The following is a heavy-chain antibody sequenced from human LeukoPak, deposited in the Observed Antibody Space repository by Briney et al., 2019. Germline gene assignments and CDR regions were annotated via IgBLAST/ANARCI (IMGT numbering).Heavy chain of an antibody. V-gene: IGHV3-48*01. Sequence: GGSLRLSCAASGFTLSSYSMNWVRQAPGKGLEWVSYISSSSSTISYADSVKGRFTISRDNAKNSLYLQMNSLRAEDTAVYYCARSRGAGPGAYFDYWGQGTLITVSS. J-gene: IGHJ4*02. CDR3: ARSRGAGPGAYFDY. CDR1: GFTLSSYS. D-gene: IGHD6-19*01. CDR2: ISSSSSTI.